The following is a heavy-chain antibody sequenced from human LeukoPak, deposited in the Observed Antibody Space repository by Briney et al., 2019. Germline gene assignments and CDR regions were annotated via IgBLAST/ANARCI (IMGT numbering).Heavy chain of an antibody. V-gene: IGHV3-9*01. CDR1: GFTFDDYA. Sequence: PGGSLRLSCAASGFTFDDYAMHWVRQAPGKGLEWVSGISWNSGSIGYADSVKGRFTISRDNAKNSLYLQMNSLRAEDTALYYCAKTVPGLRPENPLDYWGQGTLVTVSS. D-gene: IGHD4-17*01. J-gene: IGHJ4*02. CDR3: AKTVPGLRPENPLDY. CDR2: ISWNSGSI.